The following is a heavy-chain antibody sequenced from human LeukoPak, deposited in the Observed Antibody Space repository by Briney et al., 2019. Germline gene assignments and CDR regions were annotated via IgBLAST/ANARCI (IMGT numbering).Heavy chain of an antibody. J-gene: IGHJ4*02. V-gene: IGHV3-23*01. CDR2: ISGSGGST. D-gene: IGHD5-18*01. CDR3: AKDPYSYGFRDDDY. CDR1: GFTFSSYA. Sequence: PGGSLRPSCAASGFTFSSYAMSWVRQAPGKGLEWVSAISGSGGSTYYADSVKGRFTISRDNSKNTLYLQMNSLRAEDTAVYYCAKDPYSYGFRDDDYWGQGTLVTVSS.